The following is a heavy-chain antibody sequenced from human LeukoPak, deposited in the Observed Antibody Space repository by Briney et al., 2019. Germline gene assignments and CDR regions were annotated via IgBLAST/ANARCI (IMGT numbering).Heavy chain of an antibody. Sequence: GGSLRLSCAASGFIFSSYGMHWVRQAPGKGLEWVAVIWYDGSNKYYADSVKGRFTISRDNSKNTLYLQMNSLRAEDTAVYYCAKETRASSWAQGVYYMDVWGKGTTVTVSS. CDR1: GFIFSSYG. J-gene: IGHJ6*03. D-gene: IGHD6-13*01. CDR3: AKETRASSWAQGVYYMDV. V-gene: IGHV3-33*06. CDR2: IWYDGSNK.